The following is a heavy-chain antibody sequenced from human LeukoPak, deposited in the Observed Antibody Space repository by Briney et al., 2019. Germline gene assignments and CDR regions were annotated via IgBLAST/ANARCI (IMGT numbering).Heavy chain of an antibody. J-gene: IGHJ4*02. Sequence: PGGSLRLSCAASGFTFSSYSMNWVRQAPGEGLEWVSSISSSSSYIYYADSVKGRFTISRDNAKNSLYLQMNCLRAEDTAVYYCAVDTAMVKDYWGQGTLVTVSS. CDR2: ISSSSSYI. D-gene: IGHD5-18*01. CDR3: AVDTAMVKDY. CDR1: GFTFSSYS. V-gene: IGHV3-21*01.